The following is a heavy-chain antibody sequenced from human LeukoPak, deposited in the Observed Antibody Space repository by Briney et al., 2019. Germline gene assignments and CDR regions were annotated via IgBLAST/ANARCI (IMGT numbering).Heavy chain of an antibody. D-gene: IGHD6-19*01. CDR1: GFTFSSYA. V-gene: IGHV3-30*04. Sequence: PGGSLRLSCAASGFTFSSYAMHWVRQAPGKGLEWVAVISYDGSNKYYADSVKGRFTISRDNSKNTLYLQMNSLRAEDTAVYYCARGPGIAVAGVFDYWGQGSLVTVSS. CDR2: ISYDGSNK. CDR3: ARGPGIAVAGVFDY. J-gene: IGHJ4*02.